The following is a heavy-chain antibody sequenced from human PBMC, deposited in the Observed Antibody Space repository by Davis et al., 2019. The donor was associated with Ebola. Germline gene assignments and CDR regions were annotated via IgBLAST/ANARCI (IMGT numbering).Heavy chain of an antibody. CDR2: IAPSGVFT. V-gene: IGHV1-46*01. CDR3: ARRRWLQSYWYFDL. D-gene: IGHD5-24*01. J-gene: IGHJ2*01. CDR1: GYTFTDYY. Sequence: AASVKVSCKASGYTFTDYYMNWVRQAPGQGLEWMGIIAPSGVFTRFAPKFQGRITLTTDTSTNTVYMELTSLKSEDTAVYYCARRRWLQSYWYFDLWGRGTLVTVSS.